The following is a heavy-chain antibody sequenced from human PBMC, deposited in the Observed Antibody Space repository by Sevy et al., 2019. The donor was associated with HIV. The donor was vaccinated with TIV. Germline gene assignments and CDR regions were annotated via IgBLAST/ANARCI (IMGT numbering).Heavy chain of an antibody. CDR3: VRDGISHCSGRSCAVEYFQH. CDR1: GFTFTRYW. J-gene: IGHJ1*01. V-gene: IGHV3-7*01. Sequence: GGSLRLSCEASGFTFTRYWMSWVRQDPGKGLEWVANVNQDGGEKHYVDSVKGRFTISRDNAKNSVDLQMSSLRAEDTAVYYCVRDGISHCSGRSCAVEYFQHWGQGTLVTVSS. D-gene: IGHD2-15*01. CDR2: VNQDGGEK.